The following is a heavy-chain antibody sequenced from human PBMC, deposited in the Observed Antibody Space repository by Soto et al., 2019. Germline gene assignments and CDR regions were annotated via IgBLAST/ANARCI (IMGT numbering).Heavy chain of an antibody. CDR2: IYYGGST. Sequence: SETLSLTCTVSGGSISPYYWSWIRQPPGKGLEWVGYIYYGGSTSYNPSLKSRITISLETSKSQISLRLSSVTAADTAVYYCARLGGYYQSLDPWSPGTLVTVSS. V-gene: IGHV4-59*08. D-gene: IGHD3-22*01. CDR1: GGSISPYY. J-gene: IGHJ5*02. CDR3: ARLGGYYQSLDP.